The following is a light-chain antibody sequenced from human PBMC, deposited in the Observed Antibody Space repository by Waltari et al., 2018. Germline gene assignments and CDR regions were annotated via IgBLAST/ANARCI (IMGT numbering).Light chain of an antibody. CDR3: QVWERSTDRWM. CDR2: FDS. J-gene: IGLJ3*02. Sequence: SYVLTQPPSVSVAPGETARITCTGDNIGSKSVQRYQQKPGQAPILVMSFDSGRPSGIPERFSGSNSGNTASLTISTVEAGDEADFYCQVWERSTDRWMFGGGTKLTVL. V-gene: IGLV3-21*01. CDR1: NIGSKS.